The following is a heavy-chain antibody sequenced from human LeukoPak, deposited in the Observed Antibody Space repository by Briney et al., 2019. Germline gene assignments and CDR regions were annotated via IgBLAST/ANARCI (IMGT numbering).Heavy chain of an antibody. CDR2: IDYSDSGST. Sequence: SETLSLTCTVSGGSISSSSYSWGWIRQPPGKGLEWIGSIDYSDSGSTYYNSPLKSRVTISVDTSKNQFSLNLTFVTAADTAVYYCARQGGYSSSWYGALDYWGQGTLVTASS. D-gene: IGHD6-13*01. V-gene: IGHV4-39*01. CDR3: ARQGGYSSSWYGALDY. CDR1: GGSISSSSYS. J-gene: IGHJ4*02.